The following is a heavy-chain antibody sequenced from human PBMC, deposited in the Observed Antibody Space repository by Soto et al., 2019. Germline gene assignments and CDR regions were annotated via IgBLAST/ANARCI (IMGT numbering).Heavy chain of an antibody. CDR2: IDYSGST. D-gene: IGHD2-15*01. Sequence: QVQLQESGPGLVKPSQTLSLTCTVSGGSISSGGYYWSWIRQHPGKGREWIGYIDYSGSTYYNPSLKSRVTISVDTSKIQFCLKLSSVTAADTAVYYCARGAGENCSGGSCYSAHFDYWGQGTLVTVSS. J-gene: IGHJ4*02. CDR1: GGSISSGGYY. CDR3: ARGAGENCSGGSCYSAHFDY. V-gene: IGHV4-31*03.